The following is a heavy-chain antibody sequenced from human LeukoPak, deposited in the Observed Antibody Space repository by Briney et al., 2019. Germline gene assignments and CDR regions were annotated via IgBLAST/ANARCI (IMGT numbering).Heavy chain of an antibody. CDR1: GFTLSGYW. Sequence: TGGSLRLSCAASGFTLSGYWMHWVRQAPGEGLVWVSRIDPDGITTNYADSVKGRFTTSRDNARNTQYLQMNSLTAEDTALYYCTRVQAGRSGLMDVWGRGTTVTVSS. V-gene: IGHV3-74*01. CDR3: TRVQAGRSGLMDV. CDR2: IDPDGITT. D-gene: IGHD2-8*02. J-gene: IGHJ6*02.